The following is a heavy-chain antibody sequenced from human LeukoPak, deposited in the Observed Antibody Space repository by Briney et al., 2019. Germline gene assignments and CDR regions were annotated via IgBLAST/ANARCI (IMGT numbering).Heavy chain of an antibody. J-gene: IGHJ4*02. Sequence: PSETLSLTCTVSGGSISSSSYYWGWIRQPPGKGLEWIGSIYYSGSTYYNPSLKSRVTISVDTSKNQFSLKLSSVTAADTAVHYCAREDSSGYYGIDYWGQGTLVTVSS. CDR3: AREDSSGYYGIDY. V-gene: IGHV4-39*07. D-gene: IGHD3-22*01. CDR1: GGSISSSSYY. CDR2: IYYSGST.